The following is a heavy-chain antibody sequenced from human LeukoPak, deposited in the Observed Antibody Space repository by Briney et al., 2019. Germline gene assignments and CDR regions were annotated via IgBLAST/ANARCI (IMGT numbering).Heavy chain of an antibody. D-gene: IGHD5-18*01. CDR2: ISSSSSYI. J-gene: IGHJ6*03. Sequence: GGSLRLSCAASGFTFSSYSMNWVRQAPGKGLEWVSSISSSSSYIYYADSVKGRFTISRDNAKNSLYLQMNSLRAEDTAVYYCARDSDSRYGEYYYYYMDVWGKGTTVAVSS. CDR1: GFTFSSYS. CDR3: ARDSDSRYGEYYYYYMDV. V-gene: IGHV3-21*01.